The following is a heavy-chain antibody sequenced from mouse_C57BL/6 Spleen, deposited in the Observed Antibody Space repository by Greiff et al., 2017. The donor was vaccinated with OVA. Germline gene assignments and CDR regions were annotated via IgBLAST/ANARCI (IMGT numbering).Heavy chain of an antibody. CDR3: ARGVYDYSPDY. J-gene: IGHJ2*01. D-gene: IGHD2-4*01. CDR2: INPSSGYT. Sequence: QVHVKQSGAELAKPGASVKLSCKASGYTFTSYWMHWVKQRPGQGLEWIGYINPSSGYTKYNQKFKDKATLTADKSSSTAYMQLSSLTYEDSAVYYCARGVYDYSPDYWGQGTTLTVSS. CDR1: GYTFTSYW. V-gene: IGHV1-7*01.